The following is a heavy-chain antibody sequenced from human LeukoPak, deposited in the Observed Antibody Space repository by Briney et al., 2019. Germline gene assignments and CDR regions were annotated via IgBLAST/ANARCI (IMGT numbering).Heavy chain of an antibody. J-gene: IGHJ3*02. CDR3: ARLTTMVRGADAFDI. CDR1: GGSISSYY. V-gene: IGHV4-59*08. CDR2: IYYSGST. Sequence: PSETLSLTCTVSGGSISSYYWSWIRQPPGKGLEWIGYIYYSGSTNYNPSLKSRVTISVDTSKNQFSLKLSSVTAADTAVYYCARLTTMVRGADAFDIWGQGTMVTVSS. D-gene: IGHD3-10*01.